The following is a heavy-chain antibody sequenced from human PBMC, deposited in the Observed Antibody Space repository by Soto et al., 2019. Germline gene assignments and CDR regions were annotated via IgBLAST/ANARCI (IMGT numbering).Heavy chain of an antibody. J-gene: IGHJ3*01. CDR3: ARDQLYYNDISGRPLNAFDV. D-gene: IGHD3-22*01. CDR2: ISISSKNI. CDR1: GFSFSSYD. Sequence: QLGGSLRLSCAASGFSFSSYDMNWVRQAPGKGLEWVSSISISSKNIYYADSVKGRFTISRDNAKNSLYLQMNSLRAEDTAVYYCARDQLYYNDISGRPLNAFDVWGQGTMVTVSS. V-gene: IGHV3-48*01.